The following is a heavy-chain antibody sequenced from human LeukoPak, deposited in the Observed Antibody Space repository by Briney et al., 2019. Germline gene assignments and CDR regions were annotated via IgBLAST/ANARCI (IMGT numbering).Heavy chain of an antibody. CDR2: ISGSGGST. V-gene: IGHV3-23*01. D-gene: IGHD3-22*01. J-gene: IGHJ4*02. Sequence: PGGSLRLSCAASGFTFSSYAMSWVRQAPGKGLEWVSAISGSGGSTYYADSVKGRFTISRDNSKNTLYLQMNSLRAEDTAVYYCAKAVDYYDSSGYPLVAFDYWGQGTLVTVSS. CDR1: GFTFSSYA. CDR3: AKAVDYYDSSGYPLVAFDY.